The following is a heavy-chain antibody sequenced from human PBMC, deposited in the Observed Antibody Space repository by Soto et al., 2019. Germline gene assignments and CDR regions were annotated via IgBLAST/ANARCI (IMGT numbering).Heavy chain of an antibody. V-gene: IGHV3-33*01. J-gene: IGHJ4*02. CDR2: IWHDGSNQ. CDR3: ARERGQIDY. Sequence: QVQLVESGGGVVQPGRSLRLSCAASGFTFSSYAMQWVRQAPGKGLEWVAVIWHDGSNQYYADSVKGRFTTSRDNSNNTLYLQLNSLRAEDTAVYYCARERGQIDYWGQGTLVTVSS. CDR1: GFTFSSYA.